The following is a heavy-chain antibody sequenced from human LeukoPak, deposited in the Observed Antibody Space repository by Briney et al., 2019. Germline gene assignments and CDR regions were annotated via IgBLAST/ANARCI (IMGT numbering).Heavy chain of an antibody. J-gene: IGHJ4*02. CDR2: IYTSGST. D-gene: IGHD3-22*01. CDR3: ARDRSYSDSSGYLTYYFDY. V-gene: IGHV4-61*02. CDR1: GGSISSGSYY. Sequence: EPSQTLSLTCTVSGGSISSGSYYWSWIRQPAGKGLEWIGRIYTSGSTNYNPSLKSRVTISVDTSKNQFSLKLTSLTAADTAVYYCARDRSYSDSSGYLTYYFDYWGQGTLVTVSS.